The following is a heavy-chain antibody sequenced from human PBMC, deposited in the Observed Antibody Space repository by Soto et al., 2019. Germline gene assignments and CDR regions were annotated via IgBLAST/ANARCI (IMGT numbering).Heavy chain of an antibody. CDR3: ARGHYNYGMDV. Sequence: PSETLSLTCTVSNGSVSSGTYSWSWVRQPPGKGLEWIGYIYYSGTTYYTPSLKSRLTMSMDRANDHFSLNLTSVTAADTAVYFCARGHYNYGMDVWGQGITVTVSS. CDR2: IYYSGTT. V-gene: IGHV4-30-2*01. CDR1: NGSVSSGTYS. J-gene: IGHJ6*02.